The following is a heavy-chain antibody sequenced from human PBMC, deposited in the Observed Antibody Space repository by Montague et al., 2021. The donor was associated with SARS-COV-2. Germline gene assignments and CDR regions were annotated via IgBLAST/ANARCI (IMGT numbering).Heavy chain of an antibody. CDR1: GFTFSTYW. CDR2: IKQDGSAQ. V-gene: IGHV3-7*01. D-gene: IGHD6-13*01. CDR3: ARDPVEQQQLVHSLDY. J-gene: IGHJ4*02. Sequence: SLRLSCAASGFTFSTYWMTWVRQAPGKGLEWVANIKQDGSAQYYXDSXRGRFTVSRDNAKKSLFLQMNSLRAEDTAVYFCARDPVEQQQLVHSLDYWGQGTLVIVSS.